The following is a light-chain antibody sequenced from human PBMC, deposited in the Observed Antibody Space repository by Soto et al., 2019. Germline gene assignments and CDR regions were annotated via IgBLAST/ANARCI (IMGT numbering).Light chain of an antibody. Sequence: TQNPAALFASKGDEVTITCRASQTISRWLAWYQQKPGRAPKLLIYDASTLESGVPSRFSGSGSETEFTLTISRLQPDDFATYFCHSRAFGQGTRLEVK. CDR3: HSRA. V-gene: IGKV1-5*01. J-gene: IGKJ5*01. CDR2: DAS. CDR1: QTISRW.